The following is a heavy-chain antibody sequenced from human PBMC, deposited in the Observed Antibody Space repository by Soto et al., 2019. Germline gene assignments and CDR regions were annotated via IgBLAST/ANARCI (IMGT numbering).Heavy chain of an antibody. V-gene: IGHV4-61*01. CDR2: IYYSGST. J-gene: IGHJ4*02. CDR1: GGSVSSGSYY. CDR3: ARDVSCPDDY. Sequence: QVQLQESGPGLVKPSETLSLTCTVSGGSVSSGSYYWSWIRQPPGKGLEWIGYIYYSGSTNYNPSLKSRVTISVDTSKNQFSLKLSSVTAADTAVYYCARDVSCPDDYWGQGTLVTVSS. D-gene: IGHD2-15*01.